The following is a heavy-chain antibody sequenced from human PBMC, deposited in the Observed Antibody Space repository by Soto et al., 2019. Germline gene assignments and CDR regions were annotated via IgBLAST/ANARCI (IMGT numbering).Heavy chain of an antibody. D-gene: IGHD3-10*01. CDR2: MNPNSGDT. CDR1: GYSFTRND. CDR3: ARTSASYYNAVDY. J-gene: IGHJ4*02. Sequence: QVQLVQSGAEVKKPGASVKVSCKASGYSFTRNDITWVRQATGQGLEWMGWMNPNSGDTGYAQKFQGRVSMTRDTSISTAYMELSSLTSEDTAVYYCARTSASYYNAVDYWGQGTRVTVSS. V-gene: IGHV1-8*01.